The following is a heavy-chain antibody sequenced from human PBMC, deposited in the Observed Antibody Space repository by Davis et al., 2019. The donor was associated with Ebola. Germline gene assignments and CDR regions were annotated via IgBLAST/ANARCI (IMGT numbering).Heavy chain of an antibody. V-gene: IGHV3-53*04. Sequence: GESLKISCAASGFTVSSNYMSWVRQAPGKGLEWVSVIYSGGSTYYADSVKGRFTISRHNSKNTLYLQMNSLRAEDTAVYYCAREMYYYGMDVWGQGTTVTVSS. J-gene: IGHJ6*02. CDR1: GFTVSSNY. CDR2: IYSGGST. CDR3: AREMYYYGMDV.